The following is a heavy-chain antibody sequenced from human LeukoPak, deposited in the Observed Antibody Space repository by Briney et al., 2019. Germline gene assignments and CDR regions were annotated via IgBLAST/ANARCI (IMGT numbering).Heavy chain of an antibody. CDR1: GGTFSSYA. J-gene: IGHJ6*03. D-gene: IGHD3-10*01. CDR3: ARGHYYGSGSYWIPHYYYYMDV. V-gene: IGHV1-69*06. CDR2: IIPIFGTA. Sequence: SVKVSCKASGGTFSSYAISWVRQAPGQGLEWMRGIIPIFGTANYAQKFQGRVTITADKSTSTAYMELSSLRSEDTAVYYCARGHYYGSGSYWIPHYYYYMDVWGKGTTVTISS.